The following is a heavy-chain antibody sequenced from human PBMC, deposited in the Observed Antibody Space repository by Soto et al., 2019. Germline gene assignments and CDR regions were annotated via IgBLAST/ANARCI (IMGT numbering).Heavy chain of an antibody. CDR3: VKDGLASIFGLVFDGFNI. V-gene: IGHV3-15*07. CDR1: GFTFTTAW. Sequence: LRLSCAASGFTFTTAWINWVRQAPGKGLEWVGRIKSKIDGGTPDFAAPVRGRFAISRDNAENSLYLQMNSLRPEDTALYYCVKDGLASIFGLVFDGFNIWGQGTMVTVSS. CDR2: IKSKIDGGTP. D-gene: IGHD3-3*01. J-gene: IGHJ3*02.